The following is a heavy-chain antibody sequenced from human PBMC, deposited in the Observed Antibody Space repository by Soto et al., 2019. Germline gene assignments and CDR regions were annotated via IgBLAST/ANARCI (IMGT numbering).Heavy chain of an antibody. D-gene: IGHD2-15*01. CDR3: ARGKDRTDAFDI. V-gene: IGHV4-31*03. CDR2: IYYSGSI. Sequence: QVQLQESGPGLVKPSQTLSLTCTVSGGCISSGGYYCSWLRQHHGKGLEWIGYIYYSGSIYYNPSLKSRVTIAVDTSKSQFSLNLSSVTAAETAVYYCARGKDRTDAFDIWGQGTMVTVSS. J-gene: IGHJ3*02. CDR1: GGCISSGGYY.